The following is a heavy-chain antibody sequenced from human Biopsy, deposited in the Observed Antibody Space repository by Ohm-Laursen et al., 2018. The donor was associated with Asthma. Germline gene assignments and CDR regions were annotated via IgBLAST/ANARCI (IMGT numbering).Heavy chain of an antibody. D-gene: IGHD6-19*01. CDR3: ARDSYSSGLYDNFES. J-gene: IGHJ4*02. CDR2: INGKSNSI. CDR1: GFTFSDYY. Sequence: GSLRLSCTASGFTFSDYYMSWIRQAPGKGLEWISYINGKSNSIEYADSVKGRFTISRDNAKNSLYLQMNSLSAEDTAVYYCARDSYSSGLYDNFESWGQGTLVTVSS. V-gene: IGHV3-11*01.